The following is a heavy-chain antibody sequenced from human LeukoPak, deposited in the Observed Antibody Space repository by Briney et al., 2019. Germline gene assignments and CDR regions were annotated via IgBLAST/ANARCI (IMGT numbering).Heavy chain of an antibody. CDR3: ATGQSKQWGDWFDP. Sequence: GASVKVSFKVSVYTLLELSMHWVGQAPGKGREWMGGFDPEDGETIYAQKVQGRVTMTEDTSTDTAYMELSSLRSEDTAVYYCATGQSKQWGDWFDPWGQGTLVTVSS. CDR2: FDPEDGET. J-gene: IGHJ5*02. V-gene: IGHV1-24*01. D-gene: IGHD6-19*01. CDR1: VYTLLELS.